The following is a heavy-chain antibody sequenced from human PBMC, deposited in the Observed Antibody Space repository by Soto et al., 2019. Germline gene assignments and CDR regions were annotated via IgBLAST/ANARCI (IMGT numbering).Heavy chain of an antibody. J-gene: IGHJ4*02. CDR3: ARHYSGSYVDY. Sequence: QVQLQESGPGLVKPSETLSLTCTVSGGSISGYYWSWIRQPPGKGLEWIGYIYSNGDTNYKPSLKRRVTISVDTSKNQFSLKLSSVTAADTAVYYCARHYSGSYVDYWGQGTLVTVSS. CDR1: GGSISGYY. D-gene: IGHD1-26*01. V-gene: IGHV4-59*08. CDR2: IYSNGDT.